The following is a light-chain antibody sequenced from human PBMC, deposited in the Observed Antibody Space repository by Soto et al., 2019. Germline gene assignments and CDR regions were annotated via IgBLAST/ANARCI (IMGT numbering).Light chain of an antibody. Sequence: DIQMTQSPSTLPASVGDRVTITCRASQSISNWLAWYQQKPGTAPKVLIYHASNLQSGVPSRFSGSGSGTEFTLTITSLEPEDFAVYYCQQRSDWPHITFGQGTRLEIK. CDR2: HAS. J-gene: IGKJ5*01. V-gene: IGKV1-5*01. CDR3: QQRSDWPHIT. CDR1: QSISNW.